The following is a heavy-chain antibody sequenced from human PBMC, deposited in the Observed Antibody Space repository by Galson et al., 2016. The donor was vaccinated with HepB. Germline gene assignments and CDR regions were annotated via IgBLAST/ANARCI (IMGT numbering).Heavy chain of an antibody. CDR3: ASWSYGMDV. J-gene: IGHJ6*02. V-gene: IGHV3-7*03. Sequence: SLRLSCAASGFTFSTYWMSWVRQAPGKGLEWVANIKPDGSDKYYVDSVKGRFTISRDNAKNSLYLQMNSLRAEDTAVYYCASWSYGMDVWGQGTTVTVS. CDR1: GFTFSTYW. CDR2: IKPDGSDK.